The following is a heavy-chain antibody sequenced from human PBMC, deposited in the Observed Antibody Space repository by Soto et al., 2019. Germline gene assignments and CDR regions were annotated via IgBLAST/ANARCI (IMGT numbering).Heavy chain of an antibody. CDR1: GFTFSSYG. J-gene: IGHJ6*02. V-gene: IGHV3-33*01. CDR2: IWYDGSNK. CDR3: ARVQDWNDTPGTHYYYYGMDV. Sequence: GGSLRLSCAASGFTFSSYGMHWVRQAPGKGLEWVAVIWYDGSNKYYADSVKGRFTISRDNSKNTLYLQMNSLRAEDTAVYYCARVQDWNDTPGTHYYYYGMDVWGQGTTVTVSS. D-gene: IGHD1-1*01.